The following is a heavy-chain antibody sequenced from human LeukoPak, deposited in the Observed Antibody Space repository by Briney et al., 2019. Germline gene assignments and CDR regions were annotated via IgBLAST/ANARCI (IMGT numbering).Heavy chain of an antibody. V-gene: IGHV3-23*01. J-gene: IGHJ4*02. CDR2: ISGSGSNT. D-gene: IGHD3-10*01. Sequence: PGGSLRLSCAVSGFTFCSCALSWVRVAPGKGLEWVSSISGSGSNTYYAGSVQGRFTVSRDNSRNTLYRQFNRRTAGDTAGYSGARRDYSGSGTYYNPLDYWGQGTLVTVSS. CDR1: GFTFCSCA. CDR3: ARRDYSGSGTYYNPLDY.